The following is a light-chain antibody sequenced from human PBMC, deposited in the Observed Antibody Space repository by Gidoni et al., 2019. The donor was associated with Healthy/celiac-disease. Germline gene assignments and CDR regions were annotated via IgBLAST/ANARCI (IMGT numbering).Light chain of an antibody. CDR2: AAS. J-gene: IGKJ2*01. V-gene: IGKV1-12*01. CDR1: QGISSW. Sequence: DIQMTQSPSSVSASVGDRVTITCRASQGISSWLAWYQQKPGKAPKLLIYAASSLQSGVPSRLRGREFGKDFILTTGGLQLEDFEITNCQQGKRFPGTFGRGPSGRSN. CDR3: QQGKRFPGT.